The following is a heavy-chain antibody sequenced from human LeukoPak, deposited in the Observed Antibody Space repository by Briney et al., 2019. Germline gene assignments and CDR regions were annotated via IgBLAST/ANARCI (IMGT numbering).Heavy chain of an antibody. J-gene: IGHJ4*02. Sequence: GGSLRLSCTASGFTFGDYAMSWVRQAPGKGLAWVGFIRTKAYGGTTEYAASVKGRFTISRDDSKSIVYLQMNSLKTEDTAVYYCARELSGSYYDFDYWGQGTLVTVSS. D-gene: IGHD1-26*01. CDR3: ARELSGSYYDFDY. V-gene: IGHV3-49*04. CDR2: IRTKAYGGTT. CDR1: GFTFGDYA.